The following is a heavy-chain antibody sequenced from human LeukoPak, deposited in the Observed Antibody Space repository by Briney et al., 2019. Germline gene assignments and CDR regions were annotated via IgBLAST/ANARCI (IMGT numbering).Heavy chain of an antibody. Sequence: PGGSLRLSCAASGFTFSSYWMSWVRQAPGKGLEWMANIKEDGSEKYHVSSVRGRFTISRDNDKNSLYFQMNSLRAEDTAVYYCARLPLISARYYFEYWGQGTLVTVSS. V-gene: IGHV3-7*01. D-gene: IGHD3-10*01. CDR1: GFTFSSYW. CDR3: ARLPLISARYYFEY. CDR2: IKEDGSEK. J-gene: IGHJ4*02.